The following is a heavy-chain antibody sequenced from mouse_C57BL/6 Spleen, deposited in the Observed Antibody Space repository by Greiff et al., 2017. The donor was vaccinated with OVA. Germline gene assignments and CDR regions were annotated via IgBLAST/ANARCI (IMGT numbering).Heavy chain of an antibody. Sequence: VQLKESGPGLVKPSQTVFLTCTVTGISITTGNYRWSWIRQFPGNKLEWIGYIYYSGTITYIPSLTSRTTITRDTPKNQFFLEMNSLTAEDTATYYCARERGVRDYGHYFDYWGQGTTLTVSS. V-gene: IGHV3-5*01. D-gene: IGHD1-2*01. CDR2: IYYSGTI. CDR1: GISITTGNYR. J-gene: IGHJ2*01. CDR3: ARERGVRDYGHYFDY.